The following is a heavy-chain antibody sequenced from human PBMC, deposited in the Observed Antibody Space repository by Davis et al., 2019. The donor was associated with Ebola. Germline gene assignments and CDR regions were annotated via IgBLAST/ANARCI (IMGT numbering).Heavy chain of an antibody. CDR3: SREVRGGFSPMDL. Sequence: GESLKISCAASGFTFINYWMHWVRQAPGKGLEWVSRSNSDGSTTVYGDSVKGRFTISRDNARNTLYLQMNSLRAEDTAVYYCSREVRGGFSPMDLWGTGTTVTVSS. D-gene: IGHD5-18*01. V-gene: IGHV3-74*01. J-gene: IGHJ6*04. CDR1: GFTFINYW. CDR2: SNSDGSTT.